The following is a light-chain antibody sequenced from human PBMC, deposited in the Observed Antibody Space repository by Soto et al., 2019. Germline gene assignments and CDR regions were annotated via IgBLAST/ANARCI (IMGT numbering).Light chain of an antibody. Sequence: DIQMTPSPSTLSASVGDRVTITCLASQTISSWLAWYQQKPGKAPKLLIYKASTLKSGVPSRFSGSGSGTEFTLTISSLQPDDFATYHCQQYHSYPTTFGQGTKVDIK. CDR2: KAS. CDR1: QTISSW. CDR3: QQYHSYPTT. J-gene: IGKJ1*01. V-gene: IGKV1-5*03.